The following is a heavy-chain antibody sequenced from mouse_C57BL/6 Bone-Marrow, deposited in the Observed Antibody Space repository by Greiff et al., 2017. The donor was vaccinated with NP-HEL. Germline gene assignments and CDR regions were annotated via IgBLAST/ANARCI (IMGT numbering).Heavy chain of an antibody. D-gene: IGHD2-4*01. Sequence: QVQLQQSGAELARPGASVKLSCKASGYTFTSYGISWVKQRTGQGLEWIGEIYPRSGNTYYNEKFKGKATLTADKSSSTAYMELRSLTSEDSAVYVCARDGYDYRFAYWGQGTLVTVSA. CDR3: ARDGYDYRFAY. J-gene: IGHJ3*01. CDR1: GYTFTSYG. V-gene: IGHV1-81*01. CDR2: IYPRSGNT.